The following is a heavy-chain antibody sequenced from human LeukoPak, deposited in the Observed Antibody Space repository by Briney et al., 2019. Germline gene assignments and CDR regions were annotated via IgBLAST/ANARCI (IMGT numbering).Heavy chain of an antibody. V-gene: IGHV3-30*06. D-gene: IGHD6-19*01. CDR1: GLSFSSYG. Sequence: PGGSLRLSCAASGLSFSSYGMHWVRQAPGKGLEWVAFIQYDGSNKYYADSVKGRFTISRDNSKNTLYLQMNSLRAEDTAVYYCASGGVAGSNYWGQGTLVTVSS. CDR2: IQYDGSNK. CDR3: ASGGVAGSNY. J-gene: IGHJ4*02.